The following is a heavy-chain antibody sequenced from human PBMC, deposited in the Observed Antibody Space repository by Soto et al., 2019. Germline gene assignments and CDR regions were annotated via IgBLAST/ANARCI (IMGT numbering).Heavy chain of an antibody. J-gene: IGHJ4*02. CDR3: ARVGSSGWYGPSYYFDY. Sequence: LSLTCGVSVYSISSGYFWGWIRQPPGKGLEWIGTFYHSGSTYYNPSLKSRVTISVDTSKNQFSLKLSSVTAADTAVYYCARVGSSGWYGPSYYFDYWGQGTLVTVSS. D-gene: IGHD6-19*01. V-gene: IGHV4-38-2*01. CDR2: FYHSGST. CDR1: VYSISSGYF.